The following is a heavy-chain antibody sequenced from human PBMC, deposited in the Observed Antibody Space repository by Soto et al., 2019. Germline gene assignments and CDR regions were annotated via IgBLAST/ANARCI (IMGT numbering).Heavy chain of an antibody. Sequence: GGSLRLSCAASGFTFSSYSMNWVRQAPGKGLEWVSSISSSSSYIYYADSVKGRFTISRDNAKNSLYLQMNSLRAEDTAVYYCARAVFKYIPGYCSGGSCYSSWFDPWGQGT. V-gene: IGHV3-21*01. CDR2: ISSSSSYI. J-gene: IGHJ5*02. CDR1: GFTFSSYS. CDR3: ARAVFKYIPGYCSGGSCYSSWFDP. D-gene: IGHD2-15*01.